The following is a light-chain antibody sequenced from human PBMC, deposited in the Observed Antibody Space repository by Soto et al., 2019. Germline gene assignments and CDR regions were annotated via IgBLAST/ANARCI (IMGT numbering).Light chain of an antibody. Sequence: EIVLTQSPGTLSLSPGEGATLSCRASQTISNTYLAWYQQKPGQAPRLLIYGASSRATGIPDRFSGSGSGTDFTLTISGLAPEDFAVYYCQSYGRTVFTFGPGTKVDIK. J-gene: IGKJ3*01. V-gene: IGKV3-20*01. CDR3: QSYGRTVFT. CDR2: GAS. CDR1: QTISNTY.